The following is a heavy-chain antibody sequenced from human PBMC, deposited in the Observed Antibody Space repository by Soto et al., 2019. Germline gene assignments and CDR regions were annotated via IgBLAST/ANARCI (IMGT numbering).Heavy chain of an antibody. D-gene: IGHD3-22*01. Sequence: GESLKISCKGSGYSFAGYWITWVRQKPGKGLEWMGRIDPSDSQTYYSPSFRGHVTISVTKSITTVFLQRSSLRASDTATYYCARQIYDSDTGPNFQYYFESWGQGTTVTVSS. CDR1: GYSFAGYW. V-gene: IGHV5-10-1*01. J-gene: IGHJ4*02. CDR2: IDPSDSQT. CDR3: ARQIYDSDTGPNFQYYFES.